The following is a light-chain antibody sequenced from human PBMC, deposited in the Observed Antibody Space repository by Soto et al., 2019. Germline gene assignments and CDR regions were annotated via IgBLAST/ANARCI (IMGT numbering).Light chain of an antibody. CDR2: KAS. CDR1: QSIGSW. Sequence: DVQMTQSPSTLSASVGDRVTITCRASQSIGSWLAWYQHKPGKAPKLLIYKASNLDSGVPSRFSGGGSGTDFTLTISSLQPGDFAAYYCQQYKSLYSFGQGTKLEIK. V-gene: IGKV1-5*03. J-gene: IGKJ2*01. CDR3: QQYKSLYS.